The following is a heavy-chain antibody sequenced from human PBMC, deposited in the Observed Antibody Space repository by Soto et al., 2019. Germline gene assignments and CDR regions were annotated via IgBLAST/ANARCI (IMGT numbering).Heavy chain of an antibody. CDR3: ATMGTPATGLYFFDY. CDR1: GGSISSGNYY. Sequence: QVQLQESGPGLVKPSQTLSLTCAVSGGSISSGNYYWSWIRQPPGKGLEWIGSISYSGSTYYSTSLKSRVTISVDTSKSQFSLNLSFVTAADTAVYYCATMGTPATGLYFFDYWGQGSLVTVSS. CDR2: ISYSGST. V-gene: IGHV4-30-4*01. D-gene: IGHD2-15*01. J-gene: IGHJ4*02.